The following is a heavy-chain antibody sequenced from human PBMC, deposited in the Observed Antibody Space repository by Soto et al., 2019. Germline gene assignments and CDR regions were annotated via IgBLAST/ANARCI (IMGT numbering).Heavy chain of an antibody. J-gene: IGHJ6*02. Sequence: ASVKVSFKASGYTFTSYAMHWVRQAPGQRLEWMGWINAGNGNTKYSQKFQGRVTITRDTSASTAYMELSSLRSEDTAVYYCASSSSSYYYYGMDVWGQGTTVTVSS. V-gene: IGHV1-3*01. CDR2: INAGNGNT. CDR3: ASSSSSYYYYGMDV. D-gene: IGHD6-6*01. CDR1: GYTFTSYA.